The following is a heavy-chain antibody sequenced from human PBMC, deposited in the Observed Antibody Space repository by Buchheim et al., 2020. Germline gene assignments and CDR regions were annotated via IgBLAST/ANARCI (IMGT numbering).Heavy chain of an antibody. J-gene: IGHJ5*02. CDR2: ISGVGVTS. Sequence: EVQLLESGGGLVQPGGSLRLSCGASGFTFSSYAMTWVRQAPGKGLEWVSGISGVGVTSYYADSVKGRFTISRDNSKNTLYLEMNSLRAEDTAVYYCAKDTQGSNYYNWFDPWGQGTL. CDR1: GFTFSSYA. D-gene: IGHD3-10*01. CDR3: AKDTQGSNYYNWFDP. V-gene: IGHV3-23*01.